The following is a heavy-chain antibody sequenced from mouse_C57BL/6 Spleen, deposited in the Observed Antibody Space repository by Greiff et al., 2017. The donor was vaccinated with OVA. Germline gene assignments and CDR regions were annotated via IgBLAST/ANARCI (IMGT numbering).Heavy chain of an antibody. D-gene: IGHD1-1*01. V-gene: IGHV3-6*01. CDR3: ARLDYYGSSFDY. CDR1: GYSITSGYY. Sequence: DVKLQESGPGLVKPSQSLSLTCSVTGYSITSGYYWNWIRQFPGNKLEWMGYISYDGSNNYNPSLKNRISITRDTSKNQFFLKLNSVTAEDTATYYCARLDYYGSSFDYWGQGTTLTVSS. J-gene: IGHJ2*01. CDR2: ISYDGSN.